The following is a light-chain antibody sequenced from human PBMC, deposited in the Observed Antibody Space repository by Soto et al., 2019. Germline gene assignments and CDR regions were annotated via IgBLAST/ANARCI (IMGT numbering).Light chain of an antibody. CDR3: SSYAGSNYV. CDR2: EVS. CDR1: SSDVGGYNY. Sequence: QSVLTRPPSASGAAGQSVTISCTGTSSDVGGYNYVSWYQQHPGKAPKLMIYEVSKRPSGVPDRFSGSKSGNTASLTVSGLQAEDEADYYCSSYAGSNYVFGTGTKVTVL. J-gene: IGLJ1*01. V-gene: IGLV2-8*01.